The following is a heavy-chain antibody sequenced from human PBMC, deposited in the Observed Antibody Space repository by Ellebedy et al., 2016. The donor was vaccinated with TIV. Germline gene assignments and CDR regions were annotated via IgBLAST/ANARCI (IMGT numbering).Heavy chain of an antibody. CDR3: ARGGVGGSELSFDY. V-gene: IGHV3-7*01. J-gene: IGHJ4*02. CDR2: INTRASEI. D-gene: IGHD1-26*01. CDR1: GITFTNYW. Sequence: PGGSLRLSCSASGITFTNYWMGWVRQAPGKGLEWVANINTRASEIHYVDSVKGRFTISRDNAKNSLYLQLNSLRDEDTAVYYCARGGVGGSELSFDYWGQGTLVTVSS.